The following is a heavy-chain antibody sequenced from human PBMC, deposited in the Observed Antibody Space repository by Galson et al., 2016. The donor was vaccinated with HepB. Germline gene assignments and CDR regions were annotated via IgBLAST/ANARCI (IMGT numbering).Heavy chain of an antibody. V-gene: IGHV4-39*01. D-gene: IGHD6-19*01. Sequence: SETLSLTCTVSGGSISSRSFYWAWIRQFPEKGLEWIGSFDYSGSTYYNPSLKSRITMSVDTSQNQFSLKLSSVTAADTAVYYCARLDSSGWYVDYWGQGTLVTVSS. J-gene: IGHJ4*02. CDR2: FDYSGST. CDR1: GGSISSRSFY. CDR3: ARLDSSGWYVDY.